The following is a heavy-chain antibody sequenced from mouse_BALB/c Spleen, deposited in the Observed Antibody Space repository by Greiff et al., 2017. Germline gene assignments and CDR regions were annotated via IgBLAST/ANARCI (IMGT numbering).Heavy chain of an antibody. CDR3: ARDSSGYYYAMDY. D-gene: IGHD3-2*01. CDR2: IYPYNGGT. V-gene: IGHV1S29*02. J-gene: IGHJ4*01. Sequence: VQLQQSGPELVKPGASVKISCKASGYTFTDYNMHWVKQSHGKSLEWIGYIYPYNGGTGYNQKFKSKATLTVDNSSSTAYMELRSLTSEDSAVYYCARDSSGYYYAMDYWGQGTSVTVSS. CDR1: GYTFTDYN.